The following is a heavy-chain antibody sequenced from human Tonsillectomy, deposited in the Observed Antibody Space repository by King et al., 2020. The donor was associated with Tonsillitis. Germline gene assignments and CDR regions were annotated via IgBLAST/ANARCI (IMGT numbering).Heavy chain of an antibody. Sequence: VQLVQSGAEVKKPGASVKVSCKASGYTFTGYDIHWVRQAPGQGLEWMGWINPNNGGPNYPQKFQGRVTMTGETSVSTPYMELSRLRFDDKALYYCVRDRCTSTTCLDYYGMDVWGQGTTVTVSS. V-gene: IGHV1-2*02. CDR1: GYTFTGYD. CDR3: VRDRCTSTTCLDYYGMDV. J-gene: IGHJ6*02. CDR2: INPNNGGP. D-gene: IGHD2-2*01.